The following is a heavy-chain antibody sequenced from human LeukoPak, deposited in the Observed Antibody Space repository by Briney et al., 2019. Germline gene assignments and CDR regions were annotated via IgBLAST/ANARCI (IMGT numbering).Heavy chain of an antibody. CDR2: IIPSLDIV. CDR1: GATFNNYV. V-gene: IGHV1-69*04. Sequence: SVKVSCKASGATFNNYVITWARQAPGQGLEWMGMIIPSLDIVNYAQTFQDRVTITADKSTSTAYMELRSLRSEDTAVYYCARGFGGSSGYSDYYGIDVWGQGTTVTVSS. CDR3: ARGFGGSSGYSDYYGIDV. J-gene: IGHJ6*02. D-gene: IGHD3-22*01.